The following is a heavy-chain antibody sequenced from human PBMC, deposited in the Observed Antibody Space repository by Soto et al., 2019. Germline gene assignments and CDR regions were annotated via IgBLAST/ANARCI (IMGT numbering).Heavy chain of an antibody. V-gene: IGHV1-3*04. Sequence: ASVNVSCKDSGCIFTAEAIHWVRQAPGQSLEWMGWINTGNGNTKYSQKFQGRFTITRDNSASTVYMDLSSLRSEDTALYYCARDSGSGSLHFWGQGTLVKSPQ. D-gene: IGHD3-10*01. CDR1: GCIFTAEA. J-gene: IGHJ4*02. CDR3: ARDSGSGSLHF. CDR2: INTGNGNT.